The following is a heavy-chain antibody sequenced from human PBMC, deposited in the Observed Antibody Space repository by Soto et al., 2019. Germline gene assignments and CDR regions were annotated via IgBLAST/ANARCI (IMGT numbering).Heavy chain of an antibody. CDR1: GYTFTGYY. CDR2: INPNSGGT. J-gene: IGHJ3*02. V-gene: IGHV1-2*04. Sequence: ASVKVSCKASGYTFTGYYMHWVRQAPGQGLEWMGWINPNSGGTNYAQKFQGWVTMTRDTSISTAYMELSRLGSDDTAVYYCARSHCSGGSCFYHDAFDIWGQGTMVTVSS. CDR3: ARSHCSGGSCFYHDAFDI. D-gene: IGHD2-15*01.